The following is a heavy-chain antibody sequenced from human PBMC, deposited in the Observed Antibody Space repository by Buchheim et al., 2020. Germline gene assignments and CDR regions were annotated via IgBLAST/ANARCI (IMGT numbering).Heavy chain of an antibody. V-gene: IGHV4-59*01. D-gene: IGHD4-11*01. Sequence: QVQLQESGPGLVKPSETLSLTCTVSGGSISSYYWSWIRQPPGKGLEWIGYIYYSGSTNYNPSLKSRVTISVDTSKNQFSLKLSSVTAADTAVYYCAREDYSNPGWFDPWGQGTL. CDR1: GGSISSYY. J-gene: IGHJ5*02. CDR3: AREDYSNPGWFDP. CDR2: IYYSGST.